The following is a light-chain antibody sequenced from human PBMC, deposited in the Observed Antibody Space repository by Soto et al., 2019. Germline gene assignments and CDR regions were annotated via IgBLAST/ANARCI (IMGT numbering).Light chain of an antibody. CDR2: KAS. CDR3: QHYNSYSEA. V-gene: IGKV1-5*03. Sequence: DIQMTQSPSTLSGSVGDRVTITCRASQTISSRLAWYQQKPGHAPKLLIYKASTLKSGVPSKFSGSGAGTECTLTISSLQPDDFATDYCQHYNSYSEAFGQGTKVDIK. CDR1: QTISSR. J-gene: IGKJ1*01.